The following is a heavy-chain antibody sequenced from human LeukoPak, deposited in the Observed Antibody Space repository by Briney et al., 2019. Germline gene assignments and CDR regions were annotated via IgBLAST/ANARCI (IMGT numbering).Heavy chain of an antibody. CDR2: INPSGGST. CDR1: GYTFTSYY. J-gene: IGHJ6*03. CDR3: AREGDIVVVPVYYYYYMDV. V-gene: IGHV1-46*01. Sequence: ASVKVSCKASGYTFTSYYMHWVRQAPGQGLEWMGIINPSGGSTSYAQKFQGRVTMTRDTSTSTVYMELSSLRSEDTAVYCCAREGDIVVVPVYYYYYMDVWGKGTTVTVSS. D-gene: IGHD2-2*01.